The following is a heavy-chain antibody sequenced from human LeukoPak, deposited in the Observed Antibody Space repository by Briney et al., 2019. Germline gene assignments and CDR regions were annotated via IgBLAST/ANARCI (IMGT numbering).Heavy chain of an antibody. CDR3: ARDGGTDSHYYYYMDV. CDR2: ISYDGSNK. J-gene: IGHJ6*03. D-gene: IGHD4-23*01. Sequence: GGSLRFSCAASGFTFSSYAMHWVRQAPGKGLEWVAVISYDGSNKYYADSVKGRFTISRDNSKNTLYLQMNSLRAEDTAVDYCARDGGTDSHYYYYMDVWGKGTTVTVSS. V-gene: IGHV3-30*01. CDR1: GFTFSSYA.